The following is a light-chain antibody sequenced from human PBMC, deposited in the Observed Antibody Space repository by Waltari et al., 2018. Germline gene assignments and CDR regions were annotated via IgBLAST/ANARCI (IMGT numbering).Light chain of an antibody. CDR3: NSRDSSGNHVV. CDR1: SLRSYY. V-gene: IGLV3-19*01. J-gene: IGLJ2*01. Sequence: SSELTQDPAVSVALGQTVRITCQVDSLRSYYASWYQQKQGQAPVLVIYGKNNRPSGIPDRFSGSSSGNTASLTSTGAQAEDEADYYCNSRDSSGNHVVFGGGTKLTVL. CDR2: GKN.